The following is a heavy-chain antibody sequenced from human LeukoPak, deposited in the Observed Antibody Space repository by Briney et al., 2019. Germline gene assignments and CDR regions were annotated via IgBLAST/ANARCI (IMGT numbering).Heavy chain of an antibody. J-gene: IGHJ3*02. D-gene: IGHD2-15*01. CDR3: ARARDYATFGYCSGGSCYSHAFDI. CDR1: GGTFSSYA. CDR2: IVPIFGTA. Sequence: GASVKVSCKASGGTFSSYAISWVRQAPGQGLEWMGGIVPIFGTANYAQKFQGRVTITADESTSTAYMELSSLRSEDTAVYYCARARDYATFGYCSGGSCYSHAFDIWGQGTMVTVSS. V-gene: IGHV1-69*13.